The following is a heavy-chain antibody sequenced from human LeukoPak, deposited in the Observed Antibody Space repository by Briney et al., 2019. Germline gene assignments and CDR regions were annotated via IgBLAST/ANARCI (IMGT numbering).Heavy chain of an antibody. J-gene: IGHJ5*02. CDR3: ASPMRDDYGSGSYP. Sequence: SETLSLTCPVSGGSISSSSYYCGWLRQPPGKGLEWIGSIYYSVRTYYNPSLKSRVTISVDTSKNQFSLKLSSVTAADTAVNYCASPMRDDYGSGSYPWGQGTLVTVSS. CDR2: IYYSVRT. V-gene: IGHV4-39*01. D-gene: IGHD3-10*01. CDR1: GGSISSSSYY.